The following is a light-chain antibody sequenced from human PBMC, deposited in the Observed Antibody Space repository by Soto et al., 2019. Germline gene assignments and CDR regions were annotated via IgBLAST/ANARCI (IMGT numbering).Light chain of an antibody. V-gene: IGKV1-5*03. CDR3: QQYISYPWT. Sequence: DIPMTQSPSTLSGSVGDRVTITCRASQNIGNYLAWYQQKIGRAPKILIYWTSNLERGVPSRFSGSGTGTEFTLTISSLQPDDFASYFCQQYISYPWTFGQGTKVEI. J-gene: IGKJ1*01. CDR2: WTS. CDR1: QNIGNY.